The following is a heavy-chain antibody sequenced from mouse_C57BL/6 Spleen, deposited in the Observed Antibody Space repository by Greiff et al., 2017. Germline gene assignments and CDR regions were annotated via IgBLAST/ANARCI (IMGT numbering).Heavy chain of an antibody. CDR2: IYPGDGDT. CDR3: ARWLWDYAMDY. D-gene: IGHD2-2*01. Sequence: VQLQQSGAELVKPGASVKISCKASGYAFSSYWMHWVKQRPGQGLEWIGQIYPGDGDTNYNGKFKGKATLTVDTSSSTAYMQLSSLTSEDSAVDICARWLWDYAMDYWGQGTSVTVSS. CDR1: GYAFSSYW. V-gene: IGHV1-80*01. J-gene: IGHJ4*01.